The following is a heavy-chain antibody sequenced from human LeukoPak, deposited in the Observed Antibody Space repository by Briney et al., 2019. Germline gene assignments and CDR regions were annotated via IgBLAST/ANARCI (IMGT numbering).Heavy chain of an antibody. CDR2: IYTSGST. Sequence: SETLSLTCAVYGGSFSGYYWSWIRQPPGKGLEWIGYIYTSGSTNYNPSLKSRVTISVDTSKNQFSLKLSSVTAADTAVYYCARKSDAFDIWGQGTMVTVSS. V-gene: IGHV4-4*09. CDR1: GGSFSGYY. J-gene: IGHJ3*02. CDR3: ARKSDAFDI.